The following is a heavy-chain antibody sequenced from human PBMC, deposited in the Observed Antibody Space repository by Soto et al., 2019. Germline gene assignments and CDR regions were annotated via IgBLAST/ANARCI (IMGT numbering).Heavy chain of an antibody. CDR3: ARDATIAAAGAPFDY. Sequence: GASVKVSCKASGYTFTSYGISWVRQAPGQGLEWMGWISAYNGNTNYAQKLQGRVTMTTDTSTSTAYMELRSLRSDDTAVYYCARDATIAAAGAPFDYWGRGTLVTVSS. D-gene: IGHD6-13*01. V-gene: IGHV1-18*01. CDR1: GYTFTSYG. J-gene: IGHJ4*02. CDR2: ISAYNGNT.